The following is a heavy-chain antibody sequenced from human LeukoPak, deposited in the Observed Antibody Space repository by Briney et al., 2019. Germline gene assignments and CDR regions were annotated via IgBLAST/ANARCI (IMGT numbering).Heavy chain of an antibody. V-gene: IGHV4-61*01. Sequence: SETLSLTCTVSGDSFSSVTDYWAWIRQPPGKGLEWIGYIYYSGRTNYNPSLKSRVTISVDTSKNQFSLKLTSVTAADTAVYYCATTPYYDILTAEPDAFDIWGQGTMVTVSS. CDR3: ATTPYYDILTAEPDAFDI. CDR2: IYYSGRT. CDR1: GDSFSSVTDY. D-gene: IGHD3-9*01. J-gene: IGHJ3*02.